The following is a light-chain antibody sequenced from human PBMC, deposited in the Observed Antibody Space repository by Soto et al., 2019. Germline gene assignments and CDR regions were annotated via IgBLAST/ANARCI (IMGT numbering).Light chain of an antibody. V-gene: IGKV3-15*01. J-gene: IGKJ5*01. CDR1: QSVRSK. CDR3: QQYNSWPSIT. Sequence: EIILTHSPATPYFPRCXGAPLSCRASQSVRSKLAWYQQRTGQAPRLLMYGASTRATGVPDRFSGSGSGTEFTLSISSLQSEDFAVYYCQQYNSWPSITFGQGTRLEIK. CDR2: GAS.